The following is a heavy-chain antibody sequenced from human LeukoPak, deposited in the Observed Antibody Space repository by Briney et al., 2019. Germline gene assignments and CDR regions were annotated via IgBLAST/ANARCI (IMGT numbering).Heavy chain of an antibody. CDR2: IHYDGTNE. D-gene: IGHD3-10*01. CDR1: GFTFSRYA. CDR3: VNSGFDP. J-gene: IGHJ5*02. V-gene: IGHV3-30*04. Sequence: PGGSLRLSCAASGFTFSRYAMHWVRQAPGMGLAWVAVIHYDGTNEYYADSVKGRFTISRDNFKNTLYLQMNSLRVEDTALYYCVNSGFDPWGQGTLVTVSS.